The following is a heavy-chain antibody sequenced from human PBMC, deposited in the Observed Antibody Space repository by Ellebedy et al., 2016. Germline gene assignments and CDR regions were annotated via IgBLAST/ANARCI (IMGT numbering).Heavy chain of an antibody. CDR2: ISYDGTNK. D-gene: IGHD3-10*01. CDR3: ATTNMIRGAPHDY. Sequence: GGSLRLSCAASGFTFRSYAMHWVRQAPGKGLQWVAVISYDGTNKYYADFVKGRFTVSRDNSKNTLCLQMSSLRPEDTAVYSCATTNMIRGAPHDYWGQGTLVTVSS. CDR1: GFTFRSYA. J-gene: IGHJ4*02. V-gene: IGHV3-30-3*01.